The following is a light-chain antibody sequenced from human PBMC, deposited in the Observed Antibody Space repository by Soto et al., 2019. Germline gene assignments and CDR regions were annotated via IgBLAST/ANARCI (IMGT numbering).Light chain of an antibody. J-gene: IGKJ4*01. CDR2: DAS. CDR3: HQRSNWPLT. Sequence: EIVLTQSPGTLSLSPGERATLSCRASQSVSIYLAWYQQKPGRAPRLLIYDASKRATGIPARFSGSGSGTDFTLTINGLEPEDFGVYYCHQRSNWPLTFGGGTKLEIK. V-gene: IGKV3-11*01. CDR1: QSVSIY.